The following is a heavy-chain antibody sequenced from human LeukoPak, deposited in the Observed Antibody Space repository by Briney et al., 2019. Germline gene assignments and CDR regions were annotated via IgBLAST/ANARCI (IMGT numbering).Heavy chain of an antibody. D-gene: IGHD1-26*01. Sequence: SETLSLTCAVYGGSFSGYYWSWIRQPPGKGLEWIGEINHSGSTNYNPSLKSRVTISVDTSKNQFSLKLSSVTAADTAVYYCARGRGYGGNYLRSFDIWGQGTMVTVSS. CDR3: ARGRGYGGNYLRSFDI. CDR2: INHSGST. V-gene: IGHV4-34*01. CDR1: GGSFSGYY. J-gene: IGHJ3*02.